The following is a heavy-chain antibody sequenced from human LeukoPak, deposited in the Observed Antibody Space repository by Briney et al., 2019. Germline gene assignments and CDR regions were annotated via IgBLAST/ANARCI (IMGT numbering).Heavy chain of an antibody. CDR3: AKDLGRYRNNFFDY. CDR1: GFTFSSIA. V-gene: IGHV3-23*01. Sequence: GGPLRLSCAASGFTFSSIAMSWGAQAPDKGLEGCSTINGSGGGTYYAPSVQGRFTISRDDSKNTLYLQMSSLRADDTAVYYCAKDLGRYRNNFFDYWGQGNLVTVSS. D-gene: IGHD1-26*01. J-gene: IGHJ4*02. CDR2: INGSGGGT.